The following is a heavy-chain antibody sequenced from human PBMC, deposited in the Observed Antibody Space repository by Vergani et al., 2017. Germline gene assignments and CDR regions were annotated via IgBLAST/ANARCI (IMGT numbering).Heavy chain of an antibody. CDR1: GFTSSYYG. Sequence: QVHLVESGGGVVQPGRSLRLSCVVSGFTSSYYGMHWVRQAPGKVLEWVAVISYDGTQKYYADSVKGRFTISRDNSKSTLYLQMNSLRTEDTAVYYCATKSCGTPGCQIGYFREWGQGTLGTVSS. D-gene: IGHD1-1*01. V-gene: IGHV3-30*03. CDR3: ATKSCGTPGCQIGYFRE. J-gene: IGHJ1*01. CDR2: ISYDGTQK.